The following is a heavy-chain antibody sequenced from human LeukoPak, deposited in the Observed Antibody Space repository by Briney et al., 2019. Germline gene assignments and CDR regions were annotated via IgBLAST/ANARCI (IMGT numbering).Heavy chain of an antibody. CDR2: IHPGDSDP. D-gene: IGHD6-13*01. Sequence: GESLKISCKGSGYIFTTYWIGWVRQMPGKGLEWMGIIHPGDSDPRYSPSFQGQVTISADKSISTAYLQWSSLKASDSAMYYCVRHGLGCSWFGFDYWGQGTLVTVSS. V-gene: IGHV5-51*01. J-gene: IGHJ4*02. CDR3: VRHGLGCSWFGFDY. CDR1: GYIFTTYW.